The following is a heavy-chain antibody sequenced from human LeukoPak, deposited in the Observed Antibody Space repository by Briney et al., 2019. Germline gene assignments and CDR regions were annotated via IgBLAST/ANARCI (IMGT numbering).Heavy chain of an antibody. Sequence: PSETLSLTCAVYGGSFGGYYWSWVRQPPGKGLEWIGEINHSRSTNYNPSLKSRVTISYTSKNQFSLKLSSVTAADTAVYYCARVSSGSYRGFDYWGQGTLVTVSS. CDR2: INHSRST. D-gene: IGHD1-26*01. CDR3: ARVSSGSYRGFDY. CDR1: GGSFGGYY. V-gene: IGHV4-34*01. J-gene: IGHJ4*02.